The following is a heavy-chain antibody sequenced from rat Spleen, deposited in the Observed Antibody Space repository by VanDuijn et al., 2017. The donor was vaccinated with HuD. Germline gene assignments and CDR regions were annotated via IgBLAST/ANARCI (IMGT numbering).Heavy chain of an antibody. J-gene: IGHJ1*01. CDR1: GFTFSDYF. D-gene: IGHD2-2*01. V-gene: IGHV5-29*01. CDR2: ISADGTNT. CDR3: ARAGYLRDWYFDF. Sequence: EVQLVASDGGLVQPGRSLKLSCAASGFTFSDYFMAWVRQAPAQGLEWVATISADGTNTYYRDSVKGRFTISRDDVRNTLYLQMDNLRSEDTATYYCARAGYLRDWYFDFWGPGTMVTVSS.